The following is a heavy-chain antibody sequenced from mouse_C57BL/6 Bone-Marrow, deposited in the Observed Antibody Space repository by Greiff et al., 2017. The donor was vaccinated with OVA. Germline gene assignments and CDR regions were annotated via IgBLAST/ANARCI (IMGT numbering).Heavy chain of an antibody. CDR2: IDPETGGT. Sequence: VQLQQSGAELVRPGASVTLSCKASGYTFTDYEMHWVKQTPVHGLEWIGAIDPETGGTAYNQKFKGKAILTADKSSSTAYMELRLLTSEDSAVYYCTRSYSNYGDFDYWGQGTTLTVSS. D-gene: IGHD2-5*01. V-gene: IGHV1-15*01. CDR3: TRSYSNYGDFDY. J-gene: IGHJ2*01. CDR1: GYTFTDYE.